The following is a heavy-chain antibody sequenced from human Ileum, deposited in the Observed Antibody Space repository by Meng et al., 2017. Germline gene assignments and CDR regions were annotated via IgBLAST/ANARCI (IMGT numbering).Heavy chain of an antibody. J-gene: IGHJ4*02. Sequence: GESLKISCAASGFTFSSFWMFWVRQAPGKGLVWVARISQDESIIYYADSVKGRFTISRDNAKNTRYLQMNTLRAEDTAVYYCARDLPQLPDNGDKIDYWGQGELVTVSS. CDR1: GFTFSSFW. CDR2: ISQDESII. CDR3: ARDLPQLPDNGDKIDY. V-gene: IGHV3-74*01. D-gene: IGHD2-8*01.